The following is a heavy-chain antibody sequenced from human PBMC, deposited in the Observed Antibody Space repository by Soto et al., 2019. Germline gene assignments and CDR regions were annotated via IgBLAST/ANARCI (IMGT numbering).Heavy chain of an antibody. V-gene: IGHV1-3*01. D-gene: IGHD3-10*01. CDR1: GYTFTSYA. CDR2: INAGNGNT. J-gene: IGHJ4*02. Sequence: VSVKVSCKASGYTFTSYAMHWVRQAPGQRLEWMGWINAGNGNTKYSQKFQGRVTITRDTSASTAYMELSSLRSEDTAVYYCARETHPMVRGVISYWGQGTLVTVSS. CDR3: ARETHPMVRGVISY.